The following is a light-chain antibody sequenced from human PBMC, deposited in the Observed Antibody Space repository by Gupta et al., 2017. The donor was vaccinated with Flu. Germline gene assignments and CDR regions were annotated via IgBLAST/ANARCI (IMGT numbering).Light chain of an antibody. V-gene: IGLV3-19*01. Sequence: SSELTQDPAVSVALGQTVRNTCQGDSLRSDYASWYQQTPGQAPGLVIYGENRRPSGIPERVSGSRSGNTAALTITXAXAEDEAXYYCNSPDSSGNHLWVFGGGTKLTVL. J-gene: IGLJ3*02. CDR3: NSPDSSGNHLWV. CDR1: SLRSDY. CDR2: GEN.